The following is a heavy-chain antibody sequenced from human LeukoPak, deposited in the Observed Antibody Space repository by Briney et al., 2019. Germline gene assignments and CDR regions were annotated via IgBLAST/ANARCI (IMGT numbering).Heavy chain of an antibody. J-gene: IGHJ4*02. Sequence: MASETLSLTCTVSGGSISSSSYYWGWIRQPPGKGLEWIGSIYYSGSTYYNPSLKSRVTISVDTSKNQFSLKLSSVTAADTAVYYCARDRVVVTAIRDRPFDYWGQGTLVTVSS. CDR2: IYYSGST. V-gene: IGHV4-39*07. CDR3: ARDRVVVTAIRDRPFDY. CDR1: GGSISSSSYY. D-gene: IGHD2-21*02.